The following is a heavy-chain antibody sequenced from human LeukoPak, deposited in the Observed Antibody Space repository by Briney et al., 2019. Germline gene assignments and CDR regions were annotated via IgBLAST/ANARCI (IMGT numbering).Heavy chain of an antibody. CDR1: GGSFSGYY. D-gene: IGHD2-21*02. CDR2: INHSGST. V-gene: IGHV4-34*01. Sequence: ASETLSLTCAVYGGSFSGYYWSWIRQPPGKGLEWIGEINHSGSTNCNPSLKSRVTISVDTSKNQFSLKLSSVTAADTAVYYCARGRGDCPTDYWGQGTLVTVSS. CDR3: ARGRGDCPTDY. J-gene: IGHJ4*02.